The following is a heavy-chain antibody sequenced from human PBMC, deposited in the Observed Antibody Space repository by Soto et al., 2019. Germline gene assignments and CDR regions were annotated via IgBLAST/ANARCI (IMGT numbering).Heavy chain of an antibody. CDR3: AKDLRYGSGSSYRPFDY. Sequence: PSETLSLTCAVSGYSISSSNWWGWIRQPPGKGLEWIGYIYYSGTTYYNPSLKSRVTMSVDTSKNQFSLKLTSVTAVDTAVYYCAKDLRYGSGSSYRPFDYWGQGTLVTVSS. D-gene: IGHD3-10*01. CDR1: GYSISSSNW. J-gene: IGHJ4*02. V-gene: IGHV4-28*03. CDR2: IYYSGTT.